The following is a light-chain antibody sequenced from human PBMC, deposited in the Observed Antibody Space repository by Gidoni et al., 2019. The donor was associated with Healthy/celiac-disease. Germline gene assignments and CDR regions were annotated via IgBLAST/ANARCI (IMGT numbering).Light chain of an antibody. Sequence: QYALTQPASVSGSPGQSITISCTGTSSDVGGYNCVSWYQQHPGKAPELMIYDVSNRPSGVSNRFSCSKSGNTASLTISRLQAEDEADYYCSSYTSSSTLVFGGGTKLTVL. CDR1: SSDVGGYNC. J-gene: IGLJ2*01. V-gene: IGLV2-14*03. CDR2: DVS. CDR3: SSYTSSSTLV.